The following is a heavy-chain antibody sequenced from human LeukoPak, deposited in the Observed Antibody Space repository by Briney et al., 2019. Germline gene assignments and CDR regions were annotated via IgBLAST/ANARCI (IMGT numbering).Heavy chain of an antibody. CDR2: ISYDGSNK. Sequence: PGGSLRLSCAASGFTFSSYAMHWVRQAPGKGLEWVAVISYDGSNKYYADSVKGRFTISRDNSKNTLYLQMNSLRAEDTAVYYCAREVRVRRGLGVYYYYGMDVWGQGTTVTVSS. J-gene: IGHJ6*02. CDR1: GFTFSSYA. V-gene: IGHV3-30-3*01. D-gene: IGHD3-16*01. CDR3: AREVRVRRGLGVYYYYGMDV.